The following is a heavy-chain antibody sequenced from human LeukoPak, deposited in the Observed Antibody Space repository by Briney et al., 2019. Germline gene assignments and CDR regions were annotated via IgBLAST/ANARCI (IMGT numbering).Heavy chain of an antibody. D-gene: IGHD3-22*01. CDR3: PRDPYYYDSSGYYRGYYFDY. J-gene: IGHJ4*02. CDR1: GYTFTSYG. Sequence: ASVKVSCKASGYTFTSYGISWVRQAPGQGLEWMGWISAYNGNTNYAQKLQGRVTMTTDTSTSTAYMELRSLRSDDTAVYYCPRDPYYYDSSGYYRGYYFDYWGQGTLVTVSS. CDR2: ISAYNGNT. V-gene: IGHV1-18*01.